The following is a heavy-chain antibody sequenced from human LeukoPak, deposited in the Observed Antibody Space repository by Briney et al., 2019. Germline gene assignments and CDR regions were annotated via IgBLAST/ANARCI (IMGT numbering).Heavy chain of an antibody. CDR2: IWYDGSNK. CDR3: ARAISWNDYGDYGLDY. V-gene: IGHV3-33*01. J-gene: IGHJ4*02. D-gene: IGHD4-17*01. CDR1: GFTFSSYG. Sequence: GRSLRLSCAASGFTFSSYGMHWVRQAPDKGLEWVAVIWYDGSNKYYADSVKGRFTISRDNSKNTLYLQMNSLRAEDTAVYYCARAISWNDYGDYGLDYWGQGTLVTVSS.